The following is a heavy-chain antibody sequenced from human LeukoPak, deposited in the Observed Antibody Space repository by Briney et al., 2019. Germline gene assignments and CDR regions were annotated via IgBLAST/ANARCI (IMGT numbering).Heavy chain of an antibody. V-gene: IGHV3-33*08. D-gene: IGHD3-16*01. CDR3: ARLFGSYFDY. CDR2: IWYGGSNK. Sequence: GGSLRLSCAASGFTFSTYGMHWVRQAPGKGLEWVAVIWYGGSNKYYADSVKGRFTISRDNSKNTLYLQMNSLRAEDTAVYYCARLFGSYFDYWGQGTLVTVSS. CDR1: GFTFSTYG. J-gene: IGHJ4*02.